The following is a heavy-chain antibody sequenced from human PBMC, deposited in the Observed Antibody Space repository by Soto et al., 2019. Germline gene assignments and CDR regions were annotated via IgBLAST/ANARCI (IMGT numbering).Heavy chain of an antibody. CDR1: GFSFSNYE. D-gene: IGHD6-13*01. CDR2: ISSGGSTV. Sequence: EVQLVESGGGLVQPGGSLRLSCAASGFSFSNYEMNWVRQAPGKGLEWVAYISSGGSTVHYADSVRGRFTVSRDNARNSLYLQMNTLRVEDKALYYCARDRAAGGYWGQGTLVTVSS. CDR3: ARDRAAGGY. V-gene: IGHV3-48*03. J-gene: IGHJ4*02.